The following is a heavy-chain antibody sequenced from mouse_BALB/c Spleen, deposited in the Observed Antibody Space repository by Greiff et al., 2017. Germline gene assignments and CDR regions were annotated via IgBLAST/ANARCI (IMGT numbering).Heavy chain of an antibody. CDR1: GYSITSDYA. Sequence: EVQGVESGPGLVKPSQSLSLTCTVTGYSITSDYAWNWIRQFPGNKLEWMGYISYSGSTSYNPSLKSRISITRDTSKNQFFLQLNSVTTEDTATYYCARWFLHWYFDVWGAGTTVTVSS. CDR3: ARWFLHWYFDV. CDR2: ISYSGST. J-gene: IGHJ1*01. V-gene: IGHV3-2*02. D-gene: IGHD2-3*01.